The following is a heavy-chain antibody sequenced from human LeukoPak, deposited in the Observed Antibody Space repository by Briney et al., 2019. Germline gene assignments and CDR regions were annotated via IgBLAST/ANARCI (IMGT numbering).Heavy chain of an antibody. CDR2: IRSKANSYAT. CDR1: GFTFSFSA. CDR3: TTETSLYYFDY. V-gene: IGHV3-73*01. Sequence: GGSLRLSCAASGFTFSFSAVHWVRQASGKGLEWVGRIRSKANSYATAYTASVQGRFTISRDDSKNTAYLLMNSLKTEDTAVYYCTTETSLYYFDYWGQGTLVTVSS. J-gene: IGHJ4*02. D-gene: IGHD2-2*02.